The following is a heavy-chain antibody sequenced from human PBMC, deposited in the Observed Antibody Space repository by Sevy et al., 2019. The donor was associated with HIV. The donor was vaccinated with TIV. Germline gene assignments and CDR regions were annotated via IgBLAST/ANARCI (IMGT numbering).Heavy chain of an antibody. Sequence: GGSLRLSCAASGFTFSSYGMHWVRQAPGKGLEWVAFIRYDGSNKYYADSVKGRFTISRDNSKNTLYLQMNSLRAEDTAGYYCAKVSPVVPAAMSPYYYYYGMDVWGQGTTVTVSS. D-gene: IGHD2-2*01. CDR2: IRYDGSNK. J-gene: IGHJ6*02. CDR3: AKVSPVVPAAMSPYYYYYGMDV. CDR1: GFTFSSYG. V-gene: IGHV3-30*02.